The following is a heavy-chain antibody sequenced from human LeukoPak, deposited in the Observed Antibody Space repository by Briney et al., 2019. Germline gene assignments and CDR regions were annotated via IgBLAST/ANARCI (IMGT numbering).Heavy chain of an antibody. CDR2: ITWSGGST. V-gene: IGHV3-20*04. CDR3: ARPLMPGGYFDL. J-gene: IGHJ2*01. D-gene: IGHD2-15*01. Sequence: GGSLRLSCAASGFTFDDYGMNWGRQAPGKGLEWVSGITWSGGSTGYTDSVKGRFTISRDNAKNSLYLQMNSLRAEDTAVYYCARPLMPGGYFDLWGRGTLVTVSA. CDR1: GFTFDDYG.